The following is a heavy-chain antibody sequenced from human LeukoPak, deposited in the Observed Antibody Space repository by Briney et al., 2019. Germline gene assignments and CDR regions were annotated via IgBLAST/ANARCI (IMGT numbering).Heavy chain of an antibody. D-gene: IGHD3-10*01. Sequence: SETLSLTCTVSGYSISSGYYWGWIRPPPGKGREWIGRIYHSGGTYYNTSLKSRVTISVETSKKQISLKLSSVTAPETAVSYCARGGVLLWFGELNYWGQGTLVTVSS. CDR1: GYSISSGYY. CDR3: ARGGVLLWFGELNY. CDR2: IYHSGGT. V-gene: IGHV4-38-2*02. J-gene: IGHJ4*02.